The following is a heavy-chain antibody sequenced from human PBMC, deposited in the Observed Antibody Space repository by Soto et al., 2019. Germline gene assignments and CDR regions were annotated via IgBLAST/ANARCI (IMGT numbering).Heavy chain of an antibody. J-gene: IGHJ6*03. D-gene: IGHD3-16*01. CDR1: GGSVSSSDSY. CDR2: IYYSGYT. CDR3: ARIVRGSVITSHYMDV. V-gene: IGHV4-39*01. Sequence: QLQLQESGPGLVKPSETLSLTCTVSGGSVSSSDSYWGWIRQPPGKGLEWIATIYYSGYTYYNASLRSRVSISVDTSTDQFSLRLSSVTAADPAVYYCARIVRGSVITSHYMDVWGDGTTVTVSS.